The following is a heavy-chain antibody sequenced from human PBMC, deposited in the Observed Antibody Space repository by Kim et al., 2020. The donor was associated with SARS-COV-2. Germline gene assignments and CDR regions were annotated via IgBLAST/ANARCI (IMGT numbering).Heavy chain of an antibody. CDR1: DGSISGHY. Sequence: ETLSLTCSVSAVSDGSISGHYWSWIRQPPGKRLEWIGYIHYSGSTNINPSLKGRVTMTVDTSKNQFSLKVTSVTAADTAVYYCARMSYLDYWGQGILVTVSS. CDR2: IHYSGST. CDR3: ARMSYLDY. J-gene: IGHJ4*02. V-gene: IGHV4-59*11.